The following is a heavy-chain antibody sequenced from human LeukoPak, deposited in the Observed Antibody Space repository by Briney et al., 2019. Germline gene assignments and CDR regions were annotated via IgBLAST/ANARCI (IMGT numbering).Heavy chain of an antibody. J-gene: IGHJ4*02. CDR2: IYPGNSDT. CDR1: GYILTNNW. V-gene: IGHV5-51*01. Sequence: HGESLKISCKISGYILTNNWIGWVRQVPGKGLEWMGLIYPGNSDTRYSPSFQGQVTISADKSISTAYLQWSSLKASDTAMYYCARLFLRWGEDVPYGSGSSAPDYWGQGTLVTVSS. CDR3: ARLFLRWGEDVPYGSGSSAPDY. D-gene: IGHD3-10*01.